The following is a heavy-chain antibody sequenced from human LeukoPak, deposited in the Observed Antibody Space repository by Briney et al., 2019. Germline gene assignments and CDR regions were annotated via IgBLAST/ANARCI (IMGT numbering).Heavy chain of an antibody. CDR1: GFTFSSFS. CDR2: IRSSGSGT. CDR3: ARGTSGLVTTNDY. J-gene: IGHJ4*02. Sequence: GGSLRLSCAASGFTFSSFSMNWVRQAPGKGLEWVSYIRSSGSGTDYTGSVKGRFTISRDNAKNSLYLQMNSLRAEDTAVYYCARGTSGLVTTNDYWGQGTLVTVSS. D-gene: IGHD3/OR15-3a*01. V-gene: IGHV3-48*04.